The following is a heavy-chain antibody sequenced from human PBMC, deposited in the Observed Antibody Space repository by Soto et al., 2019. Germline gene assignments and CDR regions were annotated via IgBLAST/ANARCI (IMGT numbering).Heavy chain of an antibody. D-gene: IGHD3-22*01. CDR1: GFTFSSYS. Sequence: GGSLRLSGAACGFTFSSYSINWVRQAPWKGLEWVSSISSSSIYIYYADSVKGRFTISRDNAKNSLYLQMNSLRAEDTAVYYCARERDYYDSSAHDAFDILGQGKMLAVSS. J-gene: IGHJ3*02. CDR3: ARERDYYDSSAHDAFDI. V-gene: IGHV3-21*01. CDR2: ISSSSIYI.